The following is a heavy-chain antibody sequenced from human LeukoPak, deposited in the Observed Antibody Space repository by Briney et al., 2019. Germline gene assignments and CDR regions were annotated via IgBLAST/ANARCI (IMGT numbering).Heavy chain of an antibody. CDR2: IHSSGNT. V-gene: IGHV4-38-2*02. J-gene: IGHJ4*02. CDR3: ARHDYGDTAPDY. D-gene: IGHD4/OR15-4a*01. Sequence: SETLSLTCTVSGYSISSGYYWGWVRQPPGKRLEWVASIHSSGNTYYSPTLKSRVTISVDTSKNQFSLNLTSVTAADTAVYYCARHDYGDTAPDYWGQGTLITVSS. CDR1: GYSISSGYY.